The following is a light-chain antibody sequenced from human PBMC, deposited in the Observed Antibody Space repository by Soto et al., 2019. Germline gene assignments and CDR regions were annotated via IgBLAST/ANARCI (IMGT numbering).Light chain of an antibody. CDR1: QSVASSY. J-gene: IGKJ4*01. CDR2: DAS. Sequence: EVVLTQSPGTLSLSPGERVTLSCRASQSVASSYLAWYQQKPGRAPRLLIYDASTRATGVPVRFRGSGSGTQFTLTISSLQSEDSALYYCHQYTNWLALTFGGGTKVEIK. V-gene: IGKV3-15*01. CDR3: HQYTNWLALT.